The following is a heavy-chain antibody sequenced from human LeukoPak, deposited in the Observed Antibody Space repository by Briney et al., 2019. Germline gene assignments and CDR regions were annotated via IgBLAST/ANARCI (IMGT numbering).Heavy chain of an antibody. J-gene: IGHJ4*02. CDR3: ARENGLGVATYHFDY. CDR2: ISSSGSTI. D-gene: IGHD5-12*01. CDR1: GFTFSSYE. V-gene: IGHV3-48*03. Sequence: GGSLRLSCAASGFTFSSYEMNWVRQAPGKGLEWVSYISSSGSTIYYADSVKGRFTISRDNAKNSLYLQMNSLRAEDTAVYYCARENGLGVATYHFDYWGQGTLVTVSS.